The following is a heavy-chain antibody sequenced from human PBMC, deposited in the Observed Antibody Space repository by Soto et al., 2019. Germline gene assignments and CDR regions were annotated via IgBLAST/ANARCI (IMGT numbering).Heavy chain of an antibody. V-gene: IGHV2-5*02. CDR3: AHFYASVRGVIEAFDI. D-gene: IGHD3-10*01. CDR1: GFSLSTSGVG. CDR2: IYWDDDK. J-gene: IGHJ3*02. Sequence: SGPTLVNPTQTLTLTCTFSGFSLSTSGVGVGWIRQPPGKALEWLALIYWDDDKRYSPSLKSRLTISKDTSKNQVVLTMTNMDPVDTATYYCAHFYASVRGVIEAFDIWGQGTMVTVSS.